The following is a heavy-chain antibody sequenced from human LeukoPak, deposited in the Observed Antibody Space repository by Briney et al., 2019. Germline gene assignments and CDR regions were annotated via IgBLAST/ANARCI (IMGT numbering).Heavy chain of an antibody. D-gene: IGHD2-15*01. J-gene: IGHJ5*02. CDR3: ARASLVVAATGAHNWFDP. CDR1: GYTFTSYD. V-gene: IGHV1-8*01. CDR2: MNPNSGNT. Sequence: ASVKVSCKASGYTFTSYDINWVRQATGQGLEWMGWMNPNSGNTGYAQKFQGRVTMTRNTSISTAYMELSSLRSEDTAVYYCARASLVVAATGAHNWFDPWGQGTLVTVSS.